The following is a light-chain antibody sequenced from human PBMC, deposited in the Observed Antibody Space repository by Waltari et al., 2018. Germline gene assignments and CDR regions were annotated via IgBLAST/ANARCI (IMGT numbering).Light chain of an antibody. CDR3: MQGIHLPIT. V-gene: IGKV2-29*02. CDR1: QSLLHSDGKTY. CDR2: EVS. J-gene: IGKJ5*01. Sequence: DIVMTQTPLSLSVTLGQPASISCKSSQSLLHSDGKTYLNWYLQKPGQSPQLLIYEVSSRVSGVPDRFSGSGSGTEFTLKISRVEAEDVGVYYCMQGIHLPITFGQGTRLEIK.